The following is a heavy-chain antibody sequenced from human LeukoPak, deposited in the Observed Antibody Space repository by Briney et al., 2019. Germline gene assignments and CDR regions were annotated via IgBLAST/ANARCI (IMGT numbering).Heavy chain of an antibody. J-gene: IGHJ4*02. D-gene: IGHD3-10*01. CDR1: GGSISSGGYS. CDR2: IYHSGST. V-gene: IGHV4-30-2*01. Sequence: SETLSLTCAVSGGSISSGGYSWSWIRQPPGKGLEWIGYIYHSGSTYYNPSLKSRVTISVDRSKNQFSLKLSSVTAADTAVYYCAVTTYYYGSGSYYVFDYWGQGTLVTVSS. CDR3: AVTTYYYGSGSYYVFDY.